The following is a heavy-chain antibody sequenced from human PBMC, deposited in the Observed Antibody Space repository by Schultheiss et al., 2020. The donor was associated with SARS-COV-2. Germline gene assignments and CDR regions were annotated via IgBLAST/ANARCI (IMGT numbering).Heavy chain of an antibody. CDR3: ARDLHLSRGSFDY. Sequence: SETLSLTCAVFGGSFSGHYWSWIRQSPGKGLEWIGYIYYSGNTNYNPSLKSRVTISVDTSKNQFSLKLSSVTAADTAVYYCARDLHLSRGSFDYWGQGTLVTVSS. CDR1: GGSFSGHY. J-gene: IGHJ4*02. CDR2: IYYSGNT. V-gene: IGHV4-59*11. D-gene: IGHD3-10*01.